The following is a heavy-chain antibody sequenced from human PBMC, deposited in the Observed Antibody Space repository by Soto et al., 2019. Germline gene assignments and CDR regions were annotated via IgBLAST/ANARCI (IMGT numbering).Heavy chain of an antibody. CDR1: GYTFTSYA. D-gene: IGHD1-26*01. CDR2: INAGNGNT. Sequence: QVQLVQSGAEVKKPGASVKVSCKASGYTFTSYAMHWVRQAPGQRLEWMGWINAGNGNTKYSQKFQGRVTITRDTSASTAYMELSSLRSEATAVYYCARGPEVGATARPLGYWGQGTLVTVSS. CDR3: ARGPEVGATARPLGY. J-gene: IGHJ4*02. V-gene: IGHV1-3*01.